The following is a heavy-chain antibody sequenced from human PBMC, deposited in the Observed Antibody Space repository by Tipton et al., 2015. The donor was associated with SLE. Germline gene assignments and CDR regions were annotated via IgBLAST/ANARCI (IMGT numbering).Heavy chain of an antibody. CDR1: GASISTHY. CDR3: VRDSAVNFWYFDL. Sequence: TLSLTCTVSGASISTHYWSWIRQPPGKGLEWIGYISYTGNTNFNPSLKSRVTMSVATSKNQFSLRLTSVTAADTAMYYCVRDSAVNFWYFDLWGRGTLVTVSS. V-gene: IGHV4-59*11. J-gene: IGHJ2*01. CDR2: ISYTGNT.